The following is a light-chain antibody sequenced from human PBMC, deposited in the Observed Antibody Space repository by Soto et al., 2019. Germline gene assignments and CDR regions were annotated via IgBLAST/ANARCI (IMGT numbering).Light chain of an antibody. CDR2: DAS. J-gene: IGKJ1*01. CDR3: QQGSNWPWT. CDR1: QSVSSY. Sequence: EIVLTQSPATLSLSPGERATLSCRASQSVSSYLAWYRQKPGQPPRLLIYDASNRATGIPARFSGSGSGTDFTLTISSLEPEDFAVYYCQQGSNWPWTFGQGTKVEIK. V-gene: IGKV3-11*01.